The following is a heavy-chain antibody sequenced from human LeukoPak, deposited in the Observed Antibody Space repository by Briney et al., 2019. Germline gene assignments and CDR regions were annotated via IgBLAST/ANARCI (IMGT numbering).Heavy chain of an antibody. V-gene: IGHV3-23*01. CDR1: GFTFSSYA. CDR3: AKDILGDPVRYFDWVRGFDY. D-gene: IGHD3-9*01. Sequence: GGSLRLSCAASGFTFSSYAMSWVRQAPGKGLEWVSAISGSGGSTYYADSVKGRFTISRDNSKNTLYLQMNSLRAEDTAVYYCAKDILGDPVRYFDWVRGFDYWGQGTLVTVSS. CDR2: ISGSGGST. J-gene: IGHJ4*02.